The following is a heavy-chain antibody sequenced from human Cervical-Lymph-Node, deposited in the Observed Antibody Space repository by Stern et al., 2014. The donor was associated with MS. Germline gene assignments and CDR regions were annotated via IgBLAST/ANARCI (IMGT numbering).Heavy chain of an antibody. D-gene: IGHD3-3*01. CDR2: LSSSGSSI. V-gene: IGHV3-11*01. CDR1: GFSFSAYY. CDR3: ARDLGDFGSVTFDY. Sequence: VQLEESGGGLVKPGGALRLSCAASGFSFSAYYMSWIRQAPGKGLQWVSVLSSSGSSIDSADAVKGRFTISRDNAKNSLYLQMNSLRAEDTAVYYCARDLGDFGSVTFDYWGQGTLVTVSS. J-gene: IGHJ4*02.